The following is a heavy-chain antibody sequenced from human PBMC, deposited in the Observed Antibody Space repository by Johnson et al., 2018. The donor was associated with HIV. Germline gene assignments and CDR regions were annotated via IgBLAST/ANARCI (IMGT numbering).Heavy chain of an antibody. J-gene: IGHJ3*01. CDR3: ARDTVREPRHDVFDV. CDR1: GFSFSNYW. V-gene: IGHV3-7*05. CDR2: INYVGSET. D-gene: IGHD1-26*01. Sequence: VQLVESGGGLVQPGGSLRLSCVGSGFSFSNYWMNWVRQAPGQGLAWVAIINYVGSETHYVASVKGRFTIYRDNAKNSLYLQMDSLRPEDTAVYYCARDTVREPRHDVFDVWGQGTLVTVSS.